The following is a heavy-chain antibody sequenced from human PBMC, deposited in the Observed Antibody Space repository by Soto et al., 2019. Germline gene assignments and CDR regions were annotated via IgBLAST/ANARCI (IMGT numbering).Heavy chain of an antibody. D-gene: IGHD5-18*01. CDR2: IWYDGSLK. J-gene: IGHJ4*02. CDR3: ARARGYTYGPPTY. CDR1: GFTFDTYG. V-gene: IGHV3-33*01. Sequence: LRLSCAASGFTFDTYGMHWVRQAPGKGLEWVAVIWYDGSLKYYADSVKGRFTISRDNSKNTLYLQINSLRAEDTAVYYCARARGYTYGPPTYWGQGTLVTVSS.